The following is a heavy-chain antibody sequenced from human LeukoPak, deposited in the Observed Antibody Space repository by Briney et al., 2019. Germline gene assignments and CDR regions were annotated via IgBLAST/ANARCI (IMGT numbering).Heavy chain of an antibody. D-gene: IGHD1-26*01. CDR1: GFTFSSYA. CDR2: LSGSGGST. Sequence: GGSLRLSCAASGFTFSSYAMSWVRQAPGKGLEWVSALSGSGGSTYYAGSVKGRFTISRDNSKNTLYLQMSSLRAEDTAVYYCAKGAEVGATRRPTFDYWGQGTLVTVSS. CDR3: AKGAEVGATRRPTFDY. V-gene: IGHV3-23*01. J-gene: IGHJ4*02.